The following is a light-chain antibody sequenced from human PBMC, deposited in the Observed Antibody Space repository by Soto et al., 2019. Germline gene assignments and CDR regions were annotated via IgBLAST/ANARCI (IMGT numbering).Light chain of an antibody. J-gene: IGKJ3*01. CDR3: QQYDNLPVT. V-gene: IGKV1-33*01. Sequence: DIQMTQSPSSLSAYVGDRVTITCQASQDISNYLIWYQQKPGKAPKLLIYDASNFETGVSSRFSGIGFGTDFTFTISSLQPEDIATYYCQQYDNLPVTFGPGTKVDIK. CDR2: DAS. CDR1: QDISNY.